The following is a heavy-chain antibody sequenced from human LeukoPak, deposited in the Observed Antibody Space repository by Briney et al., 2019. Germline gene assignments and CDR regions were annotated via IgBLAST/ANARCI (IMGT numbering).Heavy chain of an antibody. CDR2: ITAYNGDT. CDR3: ARDGTGGGTAGFDY. Sequence: ASVKVSCKASGYIFIDHSISWVRRAPGQGLEWMGWITAYNGDTTYAQNLLGRVTMTTDTSTSTAYLELRSLTSDDTAVYVCARDGTGGGTAGFDYWGQGALVTVSS. D-gene: IGHD3-16*01. CDR1: GYIFIDHS. V-gene: IGHV1-18*01. J-gene: IGHJ4*02.